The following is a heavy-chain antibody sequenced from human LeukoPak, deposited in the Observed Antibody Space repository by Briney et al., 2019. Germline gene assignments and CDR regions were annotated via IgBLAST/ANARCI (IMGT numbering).Heavy chain of an antibody. D-gene: IGHD5-12*01. CDR3: ARGSLYSGSDY. CDR2: IYHSGST. V-gene: IGHV4-30-2*01. J-gene: IGHJ4*02. CDR1: GGSISSGGYS. Sequence: SETLSLTCAVSGGSISSGGYSWSWIRQPPGKGLEWISYIYHSGSTYSNPSLKSRVTISVDRSKNQFSLDLSSVTAADTAVYYCARGSLYSGSDYWGQGTLVTVSS.